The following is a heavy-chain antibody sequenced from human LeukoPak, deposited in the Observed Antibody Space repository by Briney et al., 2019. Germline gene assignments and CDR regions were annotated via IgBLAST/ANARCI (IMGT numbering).Heavy chain of an antibody. D-gene: IGHD1-1*01. Sequence: SETLSLTCAVYGGSFSGYYWSWIRQPPGKGLEWIGEINHSGSTNYNPSLMSRVTISVDTSKNQFSLKLSSVTAADTAVYYCARGPAGIIDYWGQGTLVTVSS. J-gene: IGHJ4*02. CDR1: GGSFSGYY. CDR3: ARGPAGIIDY. V-gene: IGHV4-34*01. CDR2: INHSGST.